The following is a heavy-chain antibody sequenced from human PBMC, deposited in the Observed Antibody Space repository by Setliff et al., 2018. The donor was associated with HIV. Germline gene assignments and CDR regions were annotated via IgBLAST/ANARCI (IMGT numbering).Heavy chain of an antibody. D-gene: IGHD2-21*02. V-gene: IGHV1-69*05. CDR3: ARMSGHIVVVTATDAFDI. CDR1: GGTFSSYA. Sequence: SVKVSCKASGGTFSSYAISWVRQAPGQGLGWMGGIIPIFGTANYAQKFQGRVTITTDESTSTAYMELSSLRSEDTAVYYCARMSGHIVVVTATDAFDIWGQGTMVTV. CDR2: IIPIFGTA. J-gene: IGHJ3*02.